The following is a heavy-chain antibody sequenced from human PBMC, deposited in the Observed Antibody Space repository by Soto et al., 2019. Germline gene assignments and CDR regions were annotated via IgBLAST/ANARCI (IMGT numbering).Heavy chain of an antibody. CDR2: ISGSGSKT. D-gene: IGHD3-10*01. J-gene: IGHJ6*02. CDR3: AREVVLGGTNYYYYGLGV. CDR1: GFTLSSYS. Sequence: AGGSLRLSCEASGFTLSSYSMSWVRQAPGKGLEWVSAISGSGSKTYYADSVKGRFTISRDNSENTVYLQLNSVRVEDTAVYYCAREVVLGGTNYYYYGLGVWGQGTTVTVSS. V-gene: IGHV3-23*01.